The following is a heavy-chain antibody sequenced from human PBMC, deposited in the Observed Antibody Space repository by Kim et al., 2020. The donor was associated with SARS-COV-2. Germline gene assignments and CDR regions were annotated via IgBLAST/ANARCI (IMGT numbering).Heavy chain of an antibody. CDR2: SDI. Sequence: SDIYYADSVKGRFTSSRDNAKNSLYRQMNSLRAEDTAVYHCAKGGAATAPFWGQGTLVTVSS. CDR3: AKGGAATAPF. J-gene: IGHJ4*02. D-gene: IGHD2-15*01. V-gene: IGHV3-21*06.